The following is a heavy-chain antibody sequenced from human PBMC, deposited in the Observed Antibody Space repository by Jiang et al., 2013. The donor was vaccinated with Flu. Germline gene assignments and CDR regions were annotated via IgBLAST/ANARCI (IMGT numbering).Heavy chain of an antibody. Sequence: QLVESGPGLVKPSETLSLTCTVSGDSMSSSDYYWGWIRQPPGKGLEWIGSNYNGETTFYKSSLESRITISVDWSKNQFSLKLNSVTAADTAFYFCVRHKSRLRRMDVWGQGTTVTVSS. D-gene: IGHD2-2*01. V-gene: IGHV4-39*01. CDR2: NYNGETT. CDR1: GDSMSSSDYY. J-gene: IGHJ6*02. CDR3: VRHKSRLRRMDV.